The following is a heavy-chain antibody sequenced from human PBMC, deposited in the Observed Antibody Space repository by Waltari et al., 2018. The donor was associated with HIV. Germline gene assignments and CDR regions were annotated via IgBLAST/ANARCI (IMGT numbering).Heavy chain of an antibody. V-gene: IGHV3-53*01. CDR2: IYSGGST. D-gene: IGHD6-19*01. CDR1: GFTVSSNY. J-gene: IGHJ4*02. CDR3: ARAGSGWYMGNFDY. Sequence: EVQLVESGGGLIQPGGSLRLSCAASGFTVSSNYMSWVRQAPGKGLEWVSVIYSGGSTYYADSVKGRFTISRDNSKNTLYLQMNSLRAEDTAVYYCARAGSGWYMGNFDYWGQGTLVTVSS.